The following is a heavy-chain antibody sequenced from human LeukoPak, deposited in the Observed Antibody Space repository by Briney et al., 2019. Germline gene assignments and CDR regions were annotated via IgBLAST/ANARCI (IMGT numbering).Heavy chain of an antibody. D-gene: IGHD3-10*01. CDR1: GFTFSSYA. CDR2: ISGSGGST. CDR3: AKGTYYYGSGSHHFDY. V-gene: IGHV3-23*01. J-gene: IGHJ4*02. Sequence: PGGSLRLSCAASGFTFSSYAMSWVRQAPGKGVEWVSAISGSGGSTYYADSVKGRFTISRDNSKNTLYLQMNSLRAEDTAVYYCAKGTYYYGSGSHHFDYWGQGTLVTVSS.